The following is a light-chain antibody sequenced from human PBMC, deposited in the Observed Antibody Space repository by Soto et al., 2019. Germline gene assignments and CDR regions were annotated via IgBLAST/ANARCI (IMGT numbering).Light chain of an antibody. CDR1: SSNIGAGYD. J-gene: IGLJ2*01. CDR2: GNS. V-gene: IGLV1-40*01. CDR3: PSYDSSLSGSV. Sequence: QAVVTQPPSVSGAPGQRVTISCTGSSSNIGAGYDVHWYQQLPGTAPKLLIYGNSNRPSGVPDRFSGAKSGTSASLAITGLQAEDEADYYCPSYDSSLSGSVFGGGTTLTVL.